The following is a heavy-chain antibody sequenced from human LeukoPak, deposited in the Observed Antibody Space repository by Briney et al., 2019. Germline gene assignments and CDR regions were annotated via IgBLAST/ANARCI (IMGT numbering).Heavy chain of an antibody. D-gene: IGHD1-14*01. CDR2: INHSGST. J-gene: IGHJ4*02. V-gene: IGHV4-34*01. Sequence: PSETLSLTCAVYGGSFSGYYWSWLRQPPGKGLEWIGEINHSGSTNYNPSLKSRVTISVDTSKNQFTLKLSSVTAADTAVYYCATNRPGVVPTDYFDYWGQGTLVTVSS. CDR3: ATNRPGVVPTDYFDY. CDR1: GGSFSGYY.